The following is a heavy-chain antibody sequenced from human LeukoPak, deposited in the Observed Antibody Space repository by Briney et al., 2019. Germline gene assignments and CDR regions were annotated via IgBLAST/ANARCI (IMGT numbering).Heavy chain of an antibody. Sequence: GGSLRLSCAASGFTFSSYSMNWVRQAPGKGLEWVSSISSSSSYIYYADSVKGRFTISRDNAKNSLYLQMNSLRAEDTAVYYCAIWSYAKTGVDYWGQGTLVTVSS. V-gene: IGHV3-21*01. J-gene: IGHJ4*02. CDR3: AIWSYAKTGVDY. CDR1: GFTFSSYS. D-gene: IGHD1-26*01. CDR2: ISSSSSYI.